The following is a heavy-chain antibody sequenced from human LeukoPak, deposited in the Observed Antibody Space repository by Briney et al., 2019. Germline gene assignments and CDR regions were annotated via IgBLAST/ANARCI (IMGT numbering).Heavy chain of an antibody. V-gene: IGHV3-74*01. CDR3: ARDETATGKLFQH. J-gene: IGHJ1*01. Sequence: QPGGSLRLSCTASGFTFSSSWMHWVRQAPGKGLVWVSRIHSDGTTATYADSVKGRFTISRDNAKSTLYLQMNSLRAEDTATYYCARDETATGKLFQHWGQGTLVTVSS. CDR2: IHSDGTTA. CDR1: GFTFSSSW. D-gene: IGHD3-9*01.